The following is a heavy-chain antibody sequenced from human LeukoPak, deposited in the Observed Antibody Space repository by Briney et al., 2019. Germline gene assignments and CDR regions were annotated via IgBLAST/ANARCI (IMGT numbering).Heavy chain of an antibody. Sequence: GGSLRLSCAASGFTFSSYAMSWVRQAPGKGLEWVSAISGSGGSTYYADSVKGRFTISRDNSKNTLYLQMNSLRAEDTAVYYCGKDLSRDDYYGMDVWGQGTTVTVSS. CDR3: GKDLSRDDYYGMDV. CDR2: ISGSGGST. D-gene: IGHD3-3*02. CDR1: GFTFSSYA. V-gene: IGHV3-23*01. J-gene: IGHJ6*02.